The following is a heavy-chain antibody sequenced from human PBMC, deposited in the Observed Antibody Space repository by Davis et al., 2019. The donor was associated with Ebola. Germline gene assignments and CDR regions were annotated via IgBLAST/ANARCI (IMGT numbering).Heavy chain of an antibody. CDR2: IYYSGST. Sequence: SETLSLTCTVSGGSISSYYWSWIRQPPGKGLEWIGSIYYSGSTYYNPSLKSRVTISVDTSKNQFSLKLSSVTAADTAVYYCARDRCSGGSCYSDYWGQGTLVTVSS. D-gene: IGHD2-15*01. CDR3: ARDRCSGGSCYSDY. J-gene: IGHJ4*02. V-gene: IGHV4-59*01. CDR1: GGSISSYY.